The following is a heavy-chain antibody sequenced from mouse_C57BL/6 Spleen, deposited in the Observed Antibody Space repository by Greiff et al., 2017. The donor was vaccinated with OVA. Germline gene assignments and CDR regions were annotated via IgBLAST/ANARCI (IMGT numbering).Heavy chain of an antibody. CDR3: ARCSGSSPYDY. CDR2: IYPRSGNT. J-gene: IGHJ2*01. D-gene: IGHD1-1*01. CDR1: GYTFTSYG. Sequence: QVQLKESGAELARPGASVKLSCKASGYTFTSYGISWVKQRTGQGLEWIGEIYPRSGNTYYNEKFKGKATLTADKSSSTAYMELRSLTSEDSAVYFCARCSGSSPYDYWGQGTTLTVSS. V-gene: IGHV1-81*01.